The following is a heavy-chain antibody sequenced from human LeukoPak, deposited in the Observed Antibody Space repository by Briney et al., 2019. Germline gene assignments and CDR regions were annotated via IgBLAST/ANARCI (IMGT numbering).Heavy chain of an antibody. Sequence: GGSLRLSCAASGFTVSTNYMTWVRQAPGKGLEWVSVLYSGGSTYYADSVKSRFTISRDNSKNTLYLQMTSLRVEDTAMYYCARGEPVSWGQGTLVTVSS. CDR3: ARGEPVS. J-gene: IGHJ5*02. V-gene: IGHV3-53*01. CDR1: GFTVSTNY. CDR2: LYSGGST.